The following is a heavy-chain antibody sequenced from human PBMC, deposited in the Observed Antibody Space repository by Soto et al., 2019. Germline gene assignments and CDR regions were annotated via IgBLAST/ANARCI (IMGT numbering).Heavy chain of an antibody. D-gene: IGHD3-16*02. CDR3: ARCPRVRYPDY. V-gene: IGHV3-48*03. J-gene: IGHJ4*02. CDR1: GFTFSSYE. CDR2: ISSSGSTI. Sequence: EVQLVESGGGLVQPGGSLRLSCAASGFTFSSYEMNWVRQAPGKGLEWVSYISSSGSTIYYADSVKGRFTISRDNAKNSLYLQMNSLRAEDTAVYYCARCPRVRYPDYWGQGTMVTVSS.